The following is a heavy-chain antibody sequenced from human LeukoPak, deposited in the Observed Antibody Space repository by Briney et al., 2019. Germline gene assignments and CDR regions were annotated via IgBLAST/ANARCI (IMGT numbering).Heavy chain of an antibody. D-gene: IGHD4-17*01. Sequence: SETLSLTCTVSGGSISSYYWSWIRQPAGKGLEWIGRIYTSGSTNYNPSLKSRVTMTTDTSTSTAYMELRSLRSDDTAVYYCARFRLVTTYAGQYNWFDPWGQGTLVTVSS. CDR2: IYTSGST. J-gene: IGHJ5*02. V-gene: IGHV4-4*07. CDR3: ARFRLVTTYAGQYNWFDP. CDR1: GGSISSYY.